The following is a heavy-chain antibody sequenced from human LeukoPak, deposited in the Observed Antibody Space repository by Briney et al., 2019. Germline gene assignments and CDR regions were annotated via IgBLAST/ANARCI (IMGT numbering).Heavy chain of an antibody. D-gene: IGHD1-7*01. J-gene: IGHJ5*02. CDR2: IKQNGSEK. V-gene: IGHV3-7*01. Sequence: PGGSLRLSCAASGFTFSSYWMSWVRQAPGKGLEWVANIKQNGSEKYYVDSVKGRFTISRDNAKNSLYLQMNSLRAEDTAVYYCARVNYQNWFDPWGQGTLVTVSS. CDR3: ARVNYQNWFDP. CDR1: GFTFSSYW.